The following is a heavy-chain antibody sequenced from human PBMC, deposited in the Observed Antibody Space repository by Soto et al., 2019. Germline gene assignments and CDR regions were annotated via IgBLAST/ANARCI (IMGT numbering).Heavy chain of an antibody. CDR3: ARTLPRYYYDSSGYQDAFDI. CDR1: GGTFSSYA. Sequence: GASVKVSCKASGGTFSSYAISWVRQAPGQGLEWMGGIIPIFGTANYSQKFQGRVTITRDTSASTAYMELSSLRSEDTAVYYCARTLPRYYYDSSGYQDAFDIWGQGTMVTVSS. CDR2: IIPIFGTA. J-gene: IGHJ3*02. V-gene: IGHV1-69*05. D-gene: IGHD3-22*01.